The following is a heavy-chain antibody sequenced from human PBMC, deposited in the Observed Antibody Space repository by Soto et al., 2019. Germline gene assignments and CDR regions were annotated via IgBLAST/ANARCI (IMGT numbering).Heavy chain of an antibody. CDR3: AKFHGSGTYYNFPDY. Sequence: LRLSCAASGFTFSTYAMSWVRQAPGKGLEWVSTISDSGGSTYYAASVKGRFTISRDNSKNTLYLLMNSLSAEDTALYYCAKFHGSGTYYNFPDYWGQGTLVTVSS. J-gene: IGHJ4*02. D-gene: IGHD3-10*01. V-gene: IGHV3-23*01. CDR1: GFTFSTYA. CDR2: ISDSGGST.